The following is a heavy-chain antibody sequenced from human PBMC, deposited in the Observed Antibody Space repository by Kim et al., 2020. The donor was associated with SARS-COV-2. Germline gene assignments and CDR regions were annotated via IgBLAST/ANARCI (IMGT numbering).Heavy chain of an antibody. J-gene: IGHJ4*02. CDR3: VRHLKVPAAMRLFDY. Sequence: PSLKSRVTISVDTSKNQFSLKLSSVTAADTAVYYCVRHLKVPAAMRLFDYWGQGTLVTVSS. V-gene: IGHV4-39*01. D-gene: IGHD2-2*01.